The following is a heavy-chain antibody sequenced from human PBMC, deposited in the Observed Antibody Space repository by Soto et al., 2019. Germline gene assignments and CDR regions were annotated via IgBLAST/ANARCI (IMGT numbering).Heavy chain of an antibody. J-gene: IGHJ6*02. V-gene: IGHV3-30-3*01. D-gene: IGHD2-21*01. CDR3: AREVRDHSYYYYGMDV. Sequence: QVQLVESGGGVVQPGRSLRLSCAASGFTFSSYAMHWVRQAPGKGLEWVAVISYDGSNKYYADSVKGRFTISRDNSKNTLYLQMNSLRAEDTAVYYCAREVRDHSYYYYGMDVWGQGTTVTVSS. CDR2: ISYDGSNK. CDR1: GFTFSSYA.